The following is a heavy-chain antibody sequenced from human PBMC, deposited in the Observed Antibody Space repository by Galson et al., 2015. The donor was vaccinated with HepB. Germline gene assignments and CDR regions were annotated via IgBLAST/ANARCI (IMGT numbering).Heavy chain of an antibody. V-gene: IGHV1-69*13. CDR3: VRLYCSSTSCYDKTPHYYYYGMDV. D-gene: IGHD2-2*01. CDR1: GGTFSSYA. CDR2: IIPIFGTA. J-gene: IGHJ6*02. Sequence: SVKVSCKASGGTFSSYAISWVRQAPGQGLEWMGGIIPIFGTANYAQKFQGRVTITADESTSTAYMELSSLRSEDTAVYYCVRLYCSSTSCYDKTPHYYYYGMDVWGQGTTVTVSS.